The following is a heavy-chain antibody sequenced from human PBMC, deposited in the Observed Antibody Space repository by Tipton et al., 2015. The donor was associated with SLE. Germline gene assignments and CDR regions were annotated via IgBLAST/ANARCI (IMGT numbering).Heavy chain of an antibody. J-gene: IGHJ2*01. CDR3: ASIAAAGKWYFGL. D-gene: IGHD6-13*01. CDR1: GGSISSYY. CDR2: IYYSGST. V-gene: IGHV4-59*01. Sequence: TLSLTCTVSGGSISSYYWSWIRQPPGKGLEWIGYIYYSGSTNYNPSLKSRVIISVDTSKNQFSLKLSSVTAADTAVYYCASIAAAGKWYFGLWGHGTLVTVSS.